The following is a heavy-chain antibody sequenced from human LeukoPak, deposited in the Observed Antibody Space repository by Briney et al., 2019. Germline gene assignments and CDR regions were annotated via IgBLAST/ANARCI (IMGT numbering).Heavy chain of an antibody. D-gene: IGHD6-6*01. CDR1: GFTFSSYG. V-gene: IGHV3-7*01. CDR3: ARDYSSSSIYYYYYYYMDV. Sequence: GGSLRLSCAASGFTFSSYGMHWVRQAPGKGLEWVANIKQDGSEKYYVDSVKGRFTISRDNAKNSLYLQMNSLRAEDTAVYYCARDYSSSSIYYYYYYYMDVWGKGTTVTVSS. CDR2: IKQDGSEK. J-gene: IGHJ6*03.